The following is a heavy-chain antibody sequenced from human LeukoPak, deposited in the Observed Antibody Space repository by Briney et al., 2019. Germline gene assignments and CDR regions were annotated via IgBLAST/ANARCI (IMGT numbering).Heavy chain of an antibody. Sequence: GASVKVSCKASGYGFIKYYIHWVRQAPGEGLEGMGVINPRDGSTNYAQNFQGRVTLTRDRSTSTVYMDLSSLRSEDTAVYYCARDIAREFDYWGRGTLVTVSS. D-gene: IGHD3-16*02. V-gene: IGHV1-46*01. CDR2: INPRDGST. J-gene: IGHJ4*02. CDR1: GYGFIKYY. CDR3: ARDIAREFDY.